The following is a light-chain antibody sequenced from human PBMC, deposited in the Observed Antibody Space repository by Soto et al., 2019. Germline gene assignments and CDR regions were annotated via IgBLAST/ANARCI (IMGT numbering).Light chain of an antibody. J-gene: IGLJ2*01. V-gene: IGLV2-14*01. CDR2: DVN. CDR1: SSDVGGYNY. CDR3: SSYTGSSTLV. Sequence: QSVLTQPASVSGSPGQSITISCTGTSSDVGGYNYVSWYQQHPGKAPKLMIYDVNNRPSGVSIRFSGSKSGNTASLTISGLQAEDEADYYCSSYTGSSTLVFGGGTKVTVL.